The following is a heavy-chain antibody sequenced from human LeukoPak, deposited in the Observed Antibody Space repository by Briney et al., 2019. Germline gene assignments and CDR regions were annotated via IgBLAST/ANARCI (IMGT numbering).Heavy chain of an antibody. CDR3: ASGGAANPPVY. D-gene: IGHD2-15*01. J-gene: IGHJ4*02. CDR1: GYTFTSYG. Sequence: ASVKVSFKASGYTFTSYGISWVRQAPGQGLEWMGWISAYNGNTNYAQKLQGRVTMTTDTSTSTAYMELRSLRAEDTAVYYCASGGAANPPVYWGQGTLVTVSS. V-gene: IGHV1-18*01. CDR2: ISAYNGNT.